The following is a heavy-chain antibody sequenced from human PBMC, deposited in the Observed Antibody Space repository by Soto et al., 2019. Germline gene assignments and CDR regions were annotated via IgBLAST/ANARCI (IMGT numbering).Heavy chain of an antibody. V-gene: IGHV3-11*01. CDR3: ARASSPRDPWLDY. Sequence: GGSLRLSCAASGFTFSDDYMSWIRQAPGKGLEWVSYISSSGGTIYYADSVKGRFTISRDNAKNSLFLQMNSLRADDTAVYYCARASSPRDPWLDYWGQGTLVTVSS. J-gene: IGHJ4*02. CDR2: ISSSGGTI. CDR1: GFTFSDDY. D-gene: IGHD5-18*01.